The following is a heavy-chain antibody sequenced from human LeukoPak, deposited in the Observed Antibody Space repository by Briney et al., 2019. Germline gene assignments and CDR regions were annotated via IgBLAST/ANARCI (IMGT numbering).Heavy chain of an antibody. CDR3: AKDDDGHHHGVDH. CDR1: GFTVSSYA. J-gene: IGHJ4*02. D-gene: IGHD4-17*01. CDR2: IGYSAGDT. Sequence: PGGSLRLSCAASGFTVSSYAMTWVRQAPGKGLEWVSAIGYSAGDTYYADSVKGRFTISRDNSTNTLYLQMSSLRADDTALYYCAKDDDGHHHGVDHWGQGTLVTVSS. V-gene: IGHV3-23*01.